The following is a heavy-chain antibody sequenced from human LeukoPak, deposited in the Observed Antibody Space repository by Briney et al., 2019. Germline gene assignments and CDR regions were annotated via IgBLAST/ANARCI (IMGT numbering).Heavy chain of an antibody. CDR2: MTSDGGGT. CDR1: GFTFSSYA. J-gene: IGHJ5*02. D-gene: IGHD3-10*01. CDR3: AKLDSPWDARGSFDH. V-gene: IGHV3-23*01. Sequence: PGGSLRLSCAASGFTFSSYALSWVRQAPGKGLEWVSTMTSDGGGTYSADSVKGRFTVSRDNSKNTLFLQMTRLRAEDTAVYYCAKLDSPWDARGSFDHWGQGALVTVSS.